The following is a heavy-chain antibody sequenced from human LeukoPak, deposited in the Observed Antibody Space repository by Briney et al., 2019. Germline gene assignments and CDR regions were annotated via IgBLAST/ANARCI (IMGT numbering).Heavy chain of an antibody. D-gene: IGHD3-22*01. V-gene: IGHV1-69*05. CDR2: IIPIFGTA. CDR3: ARGRYYDSSVYFDY. J-gene: IGHJ4*02. Sequence: SVKVSCKASGYTFTSYGISWVRQAPGQGLEWMGRIIPIFGTANYAQKFQGRVTITTDESTSTAYMELSSLRSEDTAVYYCARGRYYDSSVYFDYWGQGTLVTVSS. CDR1: GYTFTSYG.